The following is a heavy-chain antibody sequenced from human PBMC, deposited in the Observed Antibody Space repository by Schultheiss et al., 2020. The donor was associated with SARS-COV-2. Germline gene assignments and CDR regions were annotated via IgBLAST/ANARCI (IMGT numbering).Heavy chain of an antibody. V-gene: IGHV3-33*08. CDR1: GFTFSSYG. D-gene: IGHD6-19*01. J-gene: IGHJ2*01. CDR3: ARGVAVAGDYWYFDL. CDR2: IWYDGSNK. Sequence: GGSLRLSCAASGFTFSSYGMHWVRQAPGKGLEWVAVIWYDGSNKYYADSVKGRFTISRDNSKNTLYLQMNSLRAEDTAVYYCARGVAVAGDYWYFDLWGRGTLVTVSS.